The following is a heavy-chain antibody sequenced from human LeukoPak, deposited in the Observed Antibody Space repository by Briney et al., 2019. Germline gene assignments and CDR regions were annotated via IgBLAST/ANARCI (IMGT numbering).Heavy chain of an antibody. D-gene: IGHD3-22*01. Sequence: PGGSLRLSCAASGFTFDDYAMHWVRQAPGKGLEWVSLISGDGGSTYYADSVKGRFTISRDNSKNSLYLQMNSLRTEDTALYYCAKDYYDSSGAGFFDYWGQGNLVTVSS. V-gene: IGHV3-43*02. CDR3: AKDYYDSSGAGFFDY. CDR1: GFTFDDYA. CDR2: ISGDGGST. J-gene: IGHJ4*02.